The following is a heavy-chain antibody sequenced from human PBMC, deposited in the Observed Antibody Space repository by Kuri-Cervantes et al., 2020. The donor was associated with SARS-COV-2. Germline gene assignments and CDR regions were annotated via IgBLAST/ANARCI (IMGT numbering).Heavy chain of an antibody. D-gene: IGHD2-21*01. Sequence: GESLKISCAASGFTFSSYSMNWVRQAPGKGLEWVSYISSSSSTIYYADSVKGRFTISRDNSQNTLYLHMKSLRSEDTAMYYCAKDRVGVQDFWGQGTLVTVSS. V-gene: IGHV3-48*01. J-gene: IGHJ4*02. CDR1: GFTFSSYS. CDR2: ISSSSSTI. CDR3: AKDRVGVQDF.